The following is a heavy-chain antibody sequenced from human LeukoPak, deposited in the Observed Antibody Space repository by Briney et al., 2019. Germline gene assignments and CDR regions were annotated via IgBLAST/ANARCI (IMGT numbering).Heavy chain of an antibody. D-gene: IGHD5-24*01. V-gene: IGHV4-34*01. Sequence: PSETLSLTCAVYGGSFSGYYWSWIRLPPGKGLEWIGEINHSGSTNYNPSLKSRVTISVDTSKNQFSLRLSSVTAADTAVYFCMRHEEEDGYNAKPFDFWGQGTLVTVSS. CDR2: INHSGST. CDR1: GGSFSGYY. CDR3: MRHEEEDGYNAKPFDF. J-gene: IGHJ4*02.